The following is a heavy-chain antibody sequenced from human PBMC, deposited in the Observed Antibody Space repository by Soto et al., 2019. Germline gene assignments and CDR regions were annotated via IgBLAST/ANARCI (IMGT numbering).Heavy chain of an antibody. J-gene: IGHJ4*02. CDR1: GGSISSSNW. CDR2: IYHSGST. Sequence: QVQLQESGPGLVKPSGTLSLTCAVSGGSISSSNWWSWVRQPPGKGQEWIGEIYHSGSTNYNPSLKSRVTISVDKSKNQFSLKLSSVTAADTAVYYCARGRDYYDSSGYYYVMGYYFDYWGQGTLVTVSS. V-gene: IGHV4-4*02. D-gene: IGHD3-22*01. CDR3: ARGRDYYDSSGYYYVMGYYFDY.